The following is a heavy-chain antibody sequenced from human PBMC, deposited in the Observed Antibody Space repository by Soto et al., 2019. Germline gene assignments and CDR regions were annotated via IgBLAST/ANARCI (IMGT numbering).Heavy chain of an antibody. V-gene: IGHV1-18*01. J-gene: IGHJ5*02. Sequence: QVQLVQSGAEVKKPGASVKVSCKASGYTFTSYGISWVRQAPGQGLEWMGWINAYNGNTNYAQKLQGRVTMTTDTATSTAYRELRSLSSDDSAVYSCARALPPFDPWGQGTLVTVSS. CDR3: ARALPPFDP. CDR2: INAYNGNT. CDR1: GYTFTSYG.